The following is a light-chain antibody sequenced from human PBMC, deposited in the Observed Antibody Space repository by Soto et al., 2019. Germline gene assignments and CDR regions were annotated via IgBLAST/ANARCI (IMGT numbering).Light chain of an antibody. J-gene: IGLJ1*01. Sequence: QSVLTQPASVSGSPGQSITISCTGTSSDVGGYDYVSWYQRHPGKAPELMIYEVVQRPSGVPDRFSGSKSGNTASLTVSGLQAADEADYFCKSYAGSNTYVFGSGTKVTVL. CDR1: SSDVGGYDY. V-gene: IGLV2-8*01. CDR2: EVV. CDR3: KSYAGSNTYV.